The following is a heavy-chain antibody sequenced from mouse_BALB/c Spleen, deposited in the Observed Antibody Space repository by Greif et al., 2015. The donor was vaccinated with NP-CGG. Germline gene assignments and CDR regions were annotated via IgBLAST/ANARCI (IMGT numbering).Heavy chain of an antibody. J-gene: IGHJ4*01. V-gene: IGHV14-3*02. CDR1: GFNVKDTY. CDR3: ARGFPYYAMDY. Sequence: VQLQQSGAELVKPGASVKLSCTASGFNVKDTYMHWVKQRPEQGLEWIGRIDPANGNTKYDPKFQGKATITADTSSNTAYLQLSRLTSEDTAVYYCARGFPYYAMDYWGQGTSVTVSS. CDR2: IDPANGNT.